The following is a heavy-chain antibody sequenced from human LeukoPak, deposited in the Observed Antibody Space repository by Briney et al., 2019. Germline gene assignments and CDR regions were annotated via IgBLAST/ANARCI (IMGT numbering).Heavy chain of an antibody. CDR1: GFTFSSYA. D-gene: IGHD3-3*01. Sequence: GGSLRLSCAASGFTFSSYAMHWVRQAPGKGLEWVAVISYDGSNKYYADSVKGRFTIPRDNSKNTLYLQMNSLRAEDTAVYYCARAPISITIFGVVSDYWGQGTLVTVSS. CDR2: ISYDGSNK. CDR3: ARAPISITIFGVVSDY. J-gene: IGHJ4*02. V-gene: IGHV3-30-3*01.